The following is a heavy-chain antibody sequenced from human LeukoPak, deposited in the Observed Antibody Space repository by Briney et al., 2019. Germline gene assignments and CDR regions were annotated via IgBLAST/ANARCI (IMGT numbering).Heavy chain of an antibody. D-gene: IGHD1-26*01. CDR3: ARDFKWELS. J-gene: IGHJ3*01. CDR1: GFTFDDYA. V-gene: IGHV3-9*01. Sequence: GGSLRLSCAASGFTFDDYAMHWVRQVPGKGLEWVSGISWTSRSTGYADSVKGRFTISRDNSKNTLYLQMNSLRAEDTAVYYCARDFKWELSWGQGTMVTVSS. CDR2: ISWTSRST.